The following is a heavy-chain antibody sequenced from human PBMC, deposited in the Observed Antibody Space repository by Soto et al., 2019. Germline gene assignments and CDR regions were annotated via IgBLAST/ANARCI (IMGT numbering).Heavy chain of an antibody. CDR2: INSAGHGGNT. CDR3: ARSSGDYIDSREFHY. CDR1: GFTFSTYP. J-gene: IGHJ4*01. V-gene: IGHV3-23*03. Sequence: GGSLRLSCAASGFTFSTYPMSWVRQAPGKGLEWVSLINSAGHGGNTHYAESVEGRFTISRDNSKNTLYLQMSSLRVDDTAVYYCARSSGDYIDSREFHYWGPGALVTVSS. D-gene: IGHD7-27*01.